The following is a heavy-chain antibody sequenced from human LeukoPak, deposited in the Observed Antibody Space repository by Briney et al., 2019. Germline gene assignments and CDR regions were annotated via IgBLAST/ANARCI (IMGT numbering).Heavy chain of an antibody. Sequence: SETLSLTCTVSGGSISSSSYYWGWIRQPPGKGLEWIGSIYYSGSTYYNPSLKSRVTISVDTSKNQFSLKLSSVTAADTAVYYCARVSEGYCSGGSCYDAFDIWGQGTMVTVSS. J-gene: IGHJ3*02. V-gene: IGHV4-39*07. CDR1: GGSISSSSYY. D-gene: IGHD2-15*01. CDR3: ARVSEGYCSGGSCYDAFDI. CDR2: IYYSGST.